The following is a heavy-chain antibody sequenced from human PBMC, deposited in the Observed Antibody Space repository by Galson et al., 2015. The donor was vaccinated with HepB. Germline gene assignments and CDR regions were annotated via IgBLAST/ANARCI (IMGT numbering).Heavy chain of an antibody. CDR3: ARDLLPITGTTHYYYGMDV. V-gene: IGHV1-2*04. J-gene: IGHJ6*02. D-gene: IGHD1-20*01. CDR1: GYTFTGYY. Sequence: SVKVSCKASGYTFTGYYMHWVRQAPGQGLEWMGWINPNSGGTNYAQKFQGWVTMTRDTSISTAYMELSRLRSDDTAVYYCARDLLPITGTTHYYYGMDVWGQGTTVTVSS. CDR2: INPNSGGT.